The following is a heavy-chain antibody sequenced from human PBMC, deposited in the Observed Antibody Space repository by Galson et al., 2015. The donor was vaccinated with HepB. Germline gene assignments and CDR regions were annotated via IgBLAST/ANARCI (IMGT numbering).Heavy chain of an antibody. Sequence: SLRLSCAASGFTFTDHYMTWFRQAPGKGLECLAYISSTRSDTNYVDSVKGRFTISRDNAKKSLYLQMNDLRVEDTAVYYCARQGNVYGANYYYGAFDIWGQGTLVTVSS. J-gene: IGHJ3*02. CDR3: ARQGNVYGANYYYGAFDI. CDR1: GFTFTDHY. V-gene: IGHV3-11*06. D-gene: IGHD4/OR15-4a*01. CDR2: ISSTRSDT.